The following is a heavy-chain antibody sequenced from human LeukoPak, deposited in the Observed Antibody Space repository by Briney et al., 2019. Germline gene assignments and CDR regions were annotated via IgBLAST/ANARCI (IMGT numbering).Heavy chain of an antibody. CDR1: GFTFSSYN. V-gene: IGHV3-21*01. D-gene: IGHD3-22*01. J-gene: IGHJ4*02. CDR3: ARHVVAVGFDY. CDR2: ITSGSSYI. Sequence: PGGSLRLSCAASGFTFSSYNMNWVRQAPGQGLEWVSSITSGSSYIYYADSVKGRFTISRDNAKNSLYLQMNSLRAEDTAVYYCARHVVAVGFDYWGQGTLVTVSS.